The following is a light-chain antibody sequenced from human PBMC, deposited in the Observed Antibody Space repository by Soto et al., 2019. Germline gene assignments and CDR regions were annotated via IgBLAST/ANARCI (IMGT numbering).Light chain of an antibody. J-gene: IGLJ2*01. Sequence: QSVLTQPASVSGSPGQSITISCTGTSSDVGGFDYVSWYQQYPGKAPKLMIHEVTNRPSGVSHRFSGSKSGNTASLTISGLQAEDEADYYCSSYAPTRTIVFGGGTKVTVL. CDR1: SSDVGGFDY. CDR2: EVT. V-gene: IGLV2-14*01. CDR3: SSYAPTRTIV.